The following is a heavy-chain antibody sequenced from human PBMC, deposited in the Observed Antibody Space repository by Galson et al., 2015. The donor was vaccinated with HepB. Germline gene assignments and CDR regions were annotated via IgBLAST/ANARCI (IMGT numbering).Heavy chain of an antibody. CDR2: ISYDGSNK. CDR1: GLTFINYA. CDR3: ARDRDSSGCFDY. D-gene: IGHD6-19*01. V-gene: IGHV3-30*03. J-gene: IGHJ4*02. Sequence: SLRLSCAGSGLTFINYALSWVRQAPGKGLEWVAVISYDGSNKYYADSVKGRFTISRDNSKNTLYLQMNGLRAEDTAVYYCARDRDSSGCFDYWGQGTLVTVSS.